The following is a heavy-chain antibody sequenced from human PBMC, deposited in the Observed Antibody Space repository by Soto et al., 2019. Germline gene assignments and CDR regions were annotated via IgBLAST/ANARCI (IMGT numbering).Heavy chain of an antibody. D-gene: IGHD4-17*01. CDR1: TDTFRNYG. CDR3: ARDRDYGLYGGFFDL. J-gene: IGHJ4*02. CDR2: ISGFNGNT. V-gene: IGHV1-18*01. Sequence: QVHLVQSGSEVEKPGASVKVSCRAATDTFRNYGVSWVRQAPGQGLEWLGWISGFNGNTHYAQNFQDRVTLTLDTSTTSAYMELRSLSSDSTAVYYCARDRDYGLYGGFFDLWGQGTLVIVSS.